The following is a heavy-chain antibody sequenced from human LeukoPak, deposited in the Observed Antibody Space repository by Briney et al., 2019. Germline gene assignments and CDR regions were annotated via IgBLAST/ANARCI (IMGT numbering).Heavy chain of an antibody. D-gene: IGHD6-13*01. CDR2: INHSGSS. CDR1: GGSFSGYY. CDR3: ARAGVIATFDP. Sequence: SETLSLTCAVYGGSFSGYYWSWTRQPPGKGLEWIGEINHSGSSNYNPSLKSRVTISADTSKNQFSLKLSSVTAADTAVYYCARAGVIATFDPWGQGTLVTVSS. V-gene: IGHV4-34*01. J-gene: IGHJ5*02.